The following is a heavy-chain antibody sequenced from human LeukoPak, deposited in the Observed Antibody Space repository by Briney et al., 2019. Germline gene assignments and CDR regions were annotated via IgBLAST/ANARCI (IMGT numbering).Heavy chain of an antibody. J-gene: IGHJ4*02. CDR3: ARAMTYFDY. Sequence: GSLRLSCAASGFTFSSYSMNWVRQAPGKGLEWVSYISSSSSTIYYADSVKGRFTISRDNAKNSLYLQMNSLRAEDTAVYYCARAMTYFDYWGQGTLVTVSS. CDR1: GFTFSSYS. V-gene: IGHV3-48*01. CDR2: ISSSSSTI. D-gene: IGHD2-21*02.